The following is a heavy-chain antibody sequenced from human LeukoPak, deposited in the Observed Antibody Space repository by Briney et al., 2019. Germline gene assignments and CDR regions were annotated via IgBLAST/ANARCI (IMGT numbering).Heavy chain of an antibody. Sequence: GASVKVSCKASGYTSTSYDINWVRQATGQGLEWMGWMNPNSGNTGYAQKFRGRVTMTEDTSTDTAYMELSSLRSEDTAVYYCATAAQDYYFDYWGQGTLVTVSS. V-gene: IGHV1-8*01. CDR1: GYTSTSYD. CDR3: ATAAQDYYFDY. J-gene: IGHJ4*02. CDR2: MNPNSGNT.